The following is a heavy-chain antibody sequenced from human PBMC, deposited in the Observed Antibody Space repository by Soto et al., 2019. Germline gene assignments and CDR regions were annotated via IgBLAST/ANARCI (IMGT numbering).Heavy chain of an antibody. CDR3: ARQSRYCSSTSCYNWFDP. CDR2: IYYNGNT. CDR1: GGSISSYY. J-gene: IGHJ5*02. V-gene: IGHV4-59*08. Sequence: PSETLSLTCTVSGGSISSYYWNWIRQSPGKGLEWIGYIYYNGNTNYNPSLKSRVTISVDTSKNHFTLNLSSVTAADTAVYYCARQSRYCSSTSCYNWFDPWGQGTLVTVSS. D-gene: IGHD2-2*01.